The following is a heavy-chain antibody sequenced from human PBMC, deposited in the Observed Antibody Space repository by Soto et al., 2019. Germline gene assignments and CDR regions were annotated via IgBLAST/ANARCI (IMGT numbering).Heavy chain of an antibody. CDR3: ARGDYYDSSGYYYENWFDP. CDR1: GGSISSYY. Sequence: SETLSLTCTVSGGSISSYYWSWIRQPPGKGLEWIGYIYYSGSTNYNPSLKSRVTISVDTSKNQFSLKLSSVTAADTAVYYCARGDYYDSSGYYYENWFDPWGQGTLVTVSS. J-gene: IGHJ5*02. V-gene: IGHV4-59*01. D-gene: IGHD3-22*01. CDR2: IYYSGST.